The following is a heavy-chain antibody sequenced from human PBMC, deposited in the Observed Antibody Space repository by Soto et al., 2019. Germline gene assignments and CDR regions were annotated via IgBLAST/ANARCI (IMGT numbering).Heavy chain of an antibody. CDR2: IIVGGGKT. CDR1: GFTLSNAA. V-gene: IGHV1-58*02. J-gene: IGHJ2*01. D-gene: IGHD2-15*01. Sequence: SVKVSGKTSGFTLSNAAIKWVRQARGQRIEWIGWIIVGGGKTKYAKMLHERITITRDMSTGTGYMELSSLTYEDTAVYYCVAELYRAGRCRSFDLW. CDR3: VAELYRAGRCRSFDL.